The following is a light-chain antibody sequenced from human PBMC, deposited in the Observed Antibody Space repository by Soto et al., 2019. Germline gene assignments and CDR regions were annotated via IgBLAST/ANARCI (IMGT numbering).Light chain of an antibody. CDR3: LQHNSYPRT. V-gene: IGKV1-9*01. CDR2: VAS. Sequence: DIQLTQSPSFLSASVGDRVTITCRASQGIGSYLVWYQQKPGKAPNLLIYVASTLQSGVPSRFSGSGFGTEFTLTVSSLQPEDFATYYCLQHNSYPRTFGQGTKVEIK. CDR1: QGIGSY. J-gene: IGKJ1*01.